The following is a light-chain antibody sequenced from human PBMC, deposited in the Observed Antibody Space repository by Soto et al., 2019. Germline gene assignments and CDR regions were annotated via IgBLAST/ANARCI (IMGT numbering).Light chain of an antibody. J-gene: IGLJ1*01. CDR3: SSYTISNTLPFV. Sequence: QSVLTQPASVSWSPGQSITISCTGTRRDVGGYNYVSWYQQYPGKSPKLLIYEVTHRPSGVSNRFSGSKSGNTASLTISGLQAEDEADYYCSSYTISNTLPFVFGTGTKV. CDR1: RRDVGGYNY. CDR2: EVT. V-gene: IGLV2-14*01.